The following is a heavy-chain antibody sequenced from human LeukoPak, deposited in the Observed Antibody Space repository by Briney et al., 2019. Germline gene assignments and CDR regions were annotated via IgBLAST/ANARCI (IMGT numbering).Heavy chain of an antibody. Sequence: GASVKVSCKASGYTFTSYYMHWVRQAPGQGLEWMGWMNPNSGNTGYAQKFQGRVTMTRNTSISTAYMELSSLRSEDTAVYYCARASRTGRGSYLVHIDYWGQGTLVTVSS. CDR3: ARASRTGRGSYLVHIDY. V-gene: IGHV1-8*02. D-gene: IGHD1-26*01. J-gene: IGHJ4*02. CDR2: MNPNSGNT. CDR1: GYTFTSYY.